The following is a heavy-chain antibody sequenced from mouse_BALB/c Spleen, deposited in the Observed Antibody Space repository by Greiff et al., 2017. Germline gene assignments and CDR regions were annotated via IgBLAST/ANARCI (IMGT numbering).Heavy chain of an antibody. CDR1: GYTFTSYY. Sequence: QVQLQQSGAELVKPGASVKLSCKASGYTFTSYYMYWVKQRPGQGLEWIGEINPSNGGTNFNEKFKSKATLTVDKSSSTAYMQLSSLTSEDSAVYYCTRHDYYAMDYWGQGTSVTVSS. V-gene: IGHV1S81*02. CDR2: INPSNGGT. CDR3: TRHDYYAMDY. J-gene: IGHJ4*01.